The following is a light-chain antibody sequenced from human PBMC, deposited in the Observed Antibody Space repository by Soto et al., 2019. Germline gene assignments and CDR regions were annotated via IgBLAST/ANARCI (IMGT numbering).Light chain of an antibody. V-gene: IGKV3-20*01. CDR2: GAS. J-gene: IGKJ1*01. CDR1: QSVSSNY. Sequence: EIVLTQSPGTLSLSPGERAILSCRASQSVSSNYLAWYQQKRGRAPRLLIYGASSRATGIPDRFSGSGSGTDFTLTISRLEPEDFAVYYCQQYGTSPTTFGQGTKVEIK. CDR3: QQYGTSPTT.